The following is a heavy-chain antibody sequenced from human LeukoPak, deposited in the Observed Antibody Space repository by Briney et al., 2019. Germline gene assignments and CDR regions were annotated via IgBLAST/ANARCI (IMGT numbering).Heavy chain of an antibody. D-gene: IGHD3-3*01. CDR2: IIPIFGTA. Sequence: GASVKVSCKASGGTFSSYAISWVRQAPGQGLEWMGGIIPIFGTANYAQKFQGRVTITTDESTSTAYMELSSLRSEDTVVYYCASALVRQYYDFWSGYGDYYYYMDVWGKGTTVTVSS. V-gene: IGHV1-69*05. CDR3: ASALVRQYYDFWSGYGDYYYYMDV. CDR1: GGTFSSYA. J-gene: IGHJ6*03.